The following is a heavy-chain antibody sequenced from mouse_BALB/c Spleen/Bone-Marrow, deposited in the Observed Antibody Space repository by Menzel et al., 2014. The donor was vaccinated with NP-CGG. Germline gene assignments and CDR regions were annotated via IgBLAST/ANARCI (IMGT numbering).Heavy chain of an antibody. CDR3: ARRPMIYYYALDY. D-gene: IGHD2-4*01. CDR1: GFKIKDTY. Sequence: EVQLQQSGAELVKPGASVKLSCTASGFKIKDTYMQWVIQRPEQGLEWIGRIDPANGNTKYDPKFQGKATITADTSSNTAYLQLSSLTSEDTAVYYCARRPMIYYYALDYWGQGTSVTVSS. V-gene: IGHV14-3*02. J-gene: IGHJ4*01. CDR2: IDPANGNT.